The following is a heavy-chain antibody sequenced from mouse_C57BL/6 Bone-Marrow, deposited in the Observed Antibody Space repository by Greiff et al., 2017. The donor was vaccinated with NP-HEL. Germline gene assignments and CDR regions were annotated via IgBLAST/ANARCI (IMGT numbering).Heavy chain of an antibody. CDR3: AREGNWPYFDY. V-gene: IGHV1-81*01. CDR1: GYTFTSYG. CDR2: IYPRSGNT. J-gene: IGHJ2*01. Sequence: VHLVESGAELARPGASVKLSCKASGYTFTSYGISWVKQRTGQGLEWIGEIYPRSGNTYYNEKFKGKATLTADKSSSTAYMELRSLTSEDSAVYFCAREGNWPYFDYWGQGTTLTVSS. D-gene: IGHD4-1*01.